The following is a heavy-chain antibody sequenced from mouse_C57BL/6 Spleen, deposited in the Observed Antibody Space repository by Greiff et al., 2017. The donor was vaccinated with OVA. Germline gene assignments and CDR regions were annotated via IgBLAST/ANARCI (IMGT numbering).Heavy chain of an antibody. CDR3: AREDGGFAY. Sequence: EVKLMESEGGLVQPGSSMKLSCTASGFTFSDYYMAWVRQGPEKGLEWVANINYDGSSTYYLDSLKSRFIISRDNAKNILYLQISSLKSEDTATYYCAREDGGFAYWGQGTLVTVSA. J-gene: IGHJ3*01. V-gene: IGHV5-16*01. CDR2: INYDGSST. CDR1: GFTFSDYY.